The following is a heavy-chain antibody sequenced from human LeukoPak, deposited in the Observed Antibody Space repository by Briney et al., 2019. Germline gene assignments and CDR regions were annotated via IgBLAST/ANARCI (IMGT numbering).Heavy chain of an antibody. CDR3: ARSNYDFWSGYSTYYFDY. CDR1: GGSISSSSYY. J-gene: IGHJ4*02. D-gene: IGHD3-3*01. CDR2: IYYSGST. V-gene: IGHV4-39*01. Sequence: SETLSLTCTVSGGSISSSSYYWGWIRQPPGKGLEWIGSIYYSGSTYYNPSLKSRVTISVDTSKNQFSLKLSSVTAADTAVYYCARSNYDFWSGYSTYYFDYWGQGTLVTVSS.